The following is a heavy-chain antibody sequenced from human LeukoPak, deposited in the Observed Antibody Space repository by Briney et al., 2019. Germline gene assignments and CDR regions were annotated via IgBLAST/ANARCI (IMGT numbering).Heavy chain of an antibody. CDR3: ARARGRYSSSSAFDY. V-gene: IGHV1-2*02. CDR1: GYIFTSYG. D-gene: IGHD6-6*01. Sequence: ASVKVSCKASGYIFTSYGISWVRQAPGQGLEWMGWINPNSGGTNYAQKFQGRVTMTRDTSISTAYMELSRLRSDDTAVYYCARARGRYSSSSAFDYWGQGTLVTVSS. J-gene: IGHJ4*02. CDR2: INPNSGGT.